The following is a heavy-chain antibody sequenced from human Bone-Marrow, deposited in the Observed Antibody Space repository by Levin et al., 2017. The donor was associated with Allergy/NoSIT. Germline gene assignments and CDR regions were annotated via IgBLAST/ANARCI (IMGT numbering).Heavy chain of an antibody. CDR1: GFTFSSYR. CDR3: TRRGWFGELDDGFDI. D-gene: IGHD3-10*01. J-gene: IGHJ3*02. CDR2: IWYRGSKE. V-gene: IGHV3-33*01. Sequence: GGSLRLSCAASGFTFSSYRLHWVRQAPGKGLEWVAGIWYRGSKEYYADSVKGRFTISRDNSKNTLNLQMSSLRGEDTAVYYCTRRGWFGELDDGFDIWGQGTMVTVS.